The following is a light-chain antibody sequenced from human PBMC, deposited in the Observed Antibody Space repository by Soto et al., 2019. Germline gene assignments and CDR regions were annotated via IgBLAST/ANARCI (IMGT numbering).Light chain of an antibody. V-gene: IGLV2-11*01. J-gene: IGLJ1*01. CDR2: DVT. CDR3: CSYAGSYIFV. CDR1: RNDVGGYNY. Sequence: QSALTQPRSVSGSPGQSVTISCTGTRNDVGGYNYVSWYQQHPGKAPKLMIYDVTKRPSGVPDRFSGPKSGSTASLTISGLQAEDEADYYCCSYAGSYIFVFGTGTKLTVL.